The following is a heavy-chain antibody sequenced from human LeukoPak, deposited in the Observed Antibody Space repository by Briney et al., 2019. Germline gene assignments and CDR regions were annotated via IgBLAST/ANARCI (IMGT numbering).Heavy chain of an antibody. V-gene: IGHV1-8*01. CDR2: MKHNSGTT. J-gene: IGHJ4*02. D-gene: IGHD2-8*01. CDR1: VYTCTSYD. Sequence: ASVKFSCESAVYTCTSYDTNWGRQATGDGLKCRGWMKHNSGTTGYPHKFQGRDTMTTNNSISTAYMELSRLRYEGTAVYFCARENGNWGQGTVVTVS. CDR3: ARENGN.